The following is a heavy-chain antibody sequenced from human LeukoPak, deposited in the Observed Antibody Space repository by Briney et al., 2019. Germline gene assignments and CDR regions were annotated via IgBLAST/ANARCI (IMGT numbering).Heavy chain of an antibody. Sequence: PSETLSLTCAVYSGSFSGYYWSWIRQAPGKGLEWIGEINHSGSTNYNPSLGTRVTISVDTSKNQFSLKLTSVTVADTAMYYCAARGEYSGSGTRWGQGALVTVSS. D-gene: IGHD3-10*01. J-gene: IGHJ4*02. CDR2: INHSGST. CDR3: AARGEYSGSGTR. V-gene: IGHV4-34*01. CDR1: SGSFSGYY.